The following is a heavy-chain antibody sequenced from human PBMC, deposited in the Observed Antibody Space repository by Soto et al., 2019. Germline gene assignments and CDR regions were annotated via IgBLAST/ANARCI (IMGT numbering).Heavy chain of an antibody. J-gene: IGHJ4*02. V-gene: IGHV1-69*01. Sequence: QVQLVQSGAEVKTPGSSVKVSCKASGGIFTRYDIRWVRQAPGQGLEWMGEIIPIFGTANYAQKVQGRVTITADATTSTAYMELSSLRSEDPARYYCAINEGRDVSTFDYWGQGTLVTVS. CDR3: AINEGRDVSTFDY. CDR2: IIPIFGTA. CDR1: GGIFTRYD. D-gene: IGHD3-10*02.